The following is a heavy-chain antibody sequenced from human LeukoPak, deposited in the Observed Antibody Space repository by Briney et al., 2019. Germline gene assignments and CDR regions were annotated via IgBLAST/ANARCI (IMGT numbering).Heavy chain of an antibody. CDR2: IRYDEINR. CDR3: AKDHEYSRSYPDY. V-gene: IGHV3-30*02. J-gene: IGHJ4*02. Sequence: PGGSLRPACAPDGLTFSTYGMDWVSQAPGEGREWVTFIRYDEINRYNADCGKSRFTISRNNSKNTLYLQMSSLRTEDTAVYYCAKDHEYSRSYPDYWGQGTLVTVSS. CDR1: GLTFSTYG. D-gene: IGHD6-6*01.